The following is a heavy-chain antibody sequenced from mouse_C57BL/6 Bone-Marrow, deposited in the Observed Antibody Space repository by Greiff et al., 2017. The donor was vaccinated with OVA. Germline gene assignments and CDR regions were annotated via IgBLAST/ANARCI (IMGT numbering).Heavy chain of an antibody. V-gene: IGHV1-81*01. D-gene: IGHD3-2*02. CDR2: IYPRSGNT. Sequence: QVQLKESGAELARPGASVKLSCKASGYTFTSYGISWVKQRTGQGLEWIGEIYPRSGNTYYNEKFKGKATLTADKSSSTAYMELRSLTSEDSAVYFCAREEGSSGYVDYWGQGTTLTVSS. CDR3: AREEGSSGYVDY. CDR1: GYTFTSYG. J-gene: IGHJ2*01.